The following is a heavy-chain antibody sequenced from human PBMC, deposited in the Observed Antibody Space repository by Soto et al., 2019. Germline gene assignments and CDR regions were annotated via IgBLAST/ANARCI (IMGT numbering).Heavy chain of an antibody. J-gene: IGHJ4*02. CDR3: ARERDDYGSVIYYNRIDF. CDR2: IIPLFGTP. CDR1: GGIFSTYA. Sequence: QVPLVQSGAEVKKPGSSVKVSCKASGGIFSTYAISWLRXXPXQXXXXXXXIIPLFGTPNYAQRFQGRVTITADESTSTAYMELSRLRSEDTAVYYCARERDDYGSVIYYNRIDFWGQGTLVTISS. V-gene: IGHV1-69*01. D-gene: IGHD3-10*01.